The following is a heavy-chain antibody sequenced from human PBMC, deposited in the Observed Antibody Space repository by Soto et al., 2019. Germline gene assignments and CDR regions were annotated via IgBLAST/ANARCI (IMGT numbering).Heavy chain of an antibody. CDR1: GDSISSYY. J-gene: IGHJ4*02. CDR3: ARGHLGITTTGTWYDFDY. CDR2: IYYSVRT. V-gene: IGHV4-59*01. D-gene: IGHD2-15*01. Sequence: QVQLQESGPRLVKPSETLSLTCTVSGDSISSYYWTWIRQPPGKGREDMGYIYYSVRTYYNPSLKSRVTISVDTSKNQFSLKLSSVTAADTAVYYCARGHLGITTTGTWYDFDYWGQGTLVTVSS.